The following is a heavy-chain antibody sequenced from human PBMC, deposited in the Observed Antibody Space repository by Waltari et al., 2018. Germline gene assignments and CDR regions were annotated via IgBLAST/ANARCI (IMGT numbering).Heavy chain of an antibody. J-gene: IGHJ4*02. D-gene: IGHD7-27*01. CDR1: GFSFSSSW. Sequence: EVQLVESAGSLVQPGGSLSLYCATSGFSFSSSWMHWVRHSPGKGLVWVSRINSEGGGIGYADSVRGRFTVSRDNARNTLYLQMNSLRDEDTAVYYCAKLTPPEDYWGQGTLVTVSS. CDR3: AKLTPPEDY. CDR2: INSEGGGI. V-gene: IGHV3-74*01.